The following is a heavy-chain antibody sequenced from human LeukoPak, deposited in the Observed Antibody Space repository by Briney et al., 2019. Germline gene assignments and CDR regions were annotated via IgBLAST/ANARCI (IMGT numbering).Heavy chain of an antibody. Sequence: SVKVSCKASGGTFSSYAISWVRQAPGQGLEWMGRIIPILGIANYAQKFQGRVTITADKSTSTAYMELSSLRSEDTAVYYCASAASGLRYYFDYWGQGTLVTVSS. D-gene: IGHD6-19*01. CDR3: ASAASGLRYYFDY. CDR1: GGTFSSYA. V-gene: IGHV1-69*04. CDR2: IIPILGIA. J-gene: IGHJ4*02.